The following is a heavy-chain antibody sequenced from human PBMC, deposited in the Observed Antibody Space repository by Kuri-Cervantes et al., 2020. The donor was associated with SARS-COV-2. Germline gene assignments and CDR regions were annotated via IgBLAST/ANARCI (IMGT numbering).Heavy chain of an antibody. CDR1: GGSFSGYY. J-gene: IGHJ6*02. CDR3: ARGRIRKTCMDV. V-gene: IGHV4-34*01. CDR2: IYYSGST. D-gene: IGHD2-21*01. Sequence: SQTLSLTCAVYGGSFSGYYWSWIRQPPGKGLEWIGSIYYSGSTYYNPSLKSRVTISVDTSKNQFSLKLSSVTAADTAVYYCARGRIRKTCMDVWGQGTTVTVSS.